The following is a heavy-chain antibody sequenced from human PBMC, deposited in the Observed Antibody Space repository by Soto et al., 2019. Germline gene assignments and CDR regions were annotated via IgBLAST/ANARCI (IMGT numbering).Heavy chain of an antibody. CDR1: GYTFTSYG. V-gene: IGHV1-18*01. CDR3: ARDLARTSHGYHDAFDI. Sequence: QVQLVQSGAEVKKPGASVKVSCKASGYTFTSYGISWVRQAPGQGLEWMGWISAYNGNTNYAQKFQGRVTITADESTSTAYMELSSLRSEDTAVYYCARDLARTSHGYHDAFDIWGQGTMVTVSS. CDR2: ISAYNGNT. J-gene: IGHJ3*02. D-gene: IGHD2-2*01.